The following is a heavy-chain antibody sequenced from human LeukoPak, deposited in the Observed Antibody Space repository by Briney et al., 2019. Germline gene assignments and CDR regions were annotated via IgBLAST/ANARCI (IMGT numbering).Heavy chain of an antibody. V-gene: IGHV1-8*03. Sequence: ASVKVSCEASGYTFTSYDINWVRQATGQGLEWMGWMNPNSGNTGYAQKFQGRVTITRNTSISTAYMELSSLRSEDTAVYYCARGGVAYCGGDCSPIWFDPWGQGTLVTVSS. CDR1: GYTFTSYD. CDR3: ARGGVAYCGGDCSPIWFDP. D-gene: IGHD2-21*01. J-gene: IGHJ5*02. CDR2: MNPNSGNT.